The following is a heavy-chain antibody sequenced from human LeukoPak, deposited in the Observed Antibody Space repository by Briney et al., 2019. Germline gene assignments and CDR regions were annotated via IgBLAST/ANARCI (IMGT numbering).Heavy chain of an antibody. J-gene: IGHJ6*02. Sequence: GGSLRLSCAPSGFTFSNYAMDWVRRAPGKGLEWGAAISGSGTVTYHVDSVKGRFTISRDNSKKTLNLQMNSLRVDDTAVYYCAKGHSSWDYHGMDVWGQGTTVTVSS. CDR3: AKGHSSWDYHGMDV. D-gene: IGHD6-13*01. CDR2: ISGSGTVT. V-gene: IGHV3-23*01. CDR1: GFTFSNYA.